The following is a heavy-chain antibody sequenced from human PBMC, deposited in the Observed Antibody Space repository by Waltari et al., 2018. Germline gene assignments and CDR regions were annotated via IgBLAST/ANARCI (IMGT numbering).Heavy chain of an antibody. CDR1: GGSFSGYY. CDR2: INHSGST. CDR3: ARHTYYYGSGSYYNGARFDY. J-gene: IGHJ4*02. Sequence: QVQLQQWGAGLLKPSETLSLTCAVYGGSFSGYYWSWIRQPPGKGLEWIGEINHSGSTNYNPSLKSRVTISVDTSKNQFSLKLSSVTAADTAVYYCARHTYYYGSGSYYNGARFDYWGQGTLVTVSS. V-gene: IGHV4-34*01. D-gene: IGHD3-10*01.